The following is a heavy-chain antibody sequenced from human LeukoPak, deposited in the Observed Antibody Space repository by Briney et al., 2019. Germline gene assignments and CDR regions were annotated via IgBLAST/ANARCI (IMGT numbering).Heavy chain of an antibody. Sequence: SETLSLTCTVSGDSVSSGNYYLSWIRQPPGKGLDWITYMSPSGTTKYNPSLKSRVTTSVDTSRTQFSLRLSSVTAADTAVYYCARGQDDRSGTFDYWGQGILVTVSS. J-gene: IGHJ4*02. D-gene: IGHD3-22*01. CDR3: ARGQDDRSGTFDY. CDR1: GDSVSSGNYY. CDR2: MSPSGTT. V-gene: IGHV4-61*01.